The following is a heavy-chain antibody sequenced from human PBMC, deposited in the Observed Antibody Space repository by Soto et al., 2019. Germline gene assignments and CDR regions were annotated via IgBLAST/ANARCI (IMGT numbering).Heavy chain of an antibody. CDR1: GGSITSSSYY. CDR2: IYYSGRS. V-gene: IGHV4-39*01. Sequence: LSLTCTVSGGSITSSSYYWGWIRQPPGKGLEWIGGIYYSGRSYYNPSLKSRVTMSVDTSKNQFSLTLNSVTAADAAVYYCARQRTTVVTATSRDAGPYYFDYWGQGTLVTVSS. J-gene: IGHJ4*02. CDR3: ARQRTTVVTATSRDAGPYYFDY. D-gene: IGHD2-21*02.